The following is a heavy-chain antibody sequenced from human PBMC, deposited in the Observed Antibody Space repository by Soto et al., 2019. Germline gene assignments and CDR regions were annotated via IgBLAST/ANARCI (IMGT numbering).Heavy chain of an antibody. J-gene: IGHJ4*02. Sequence: SETLSLTCAVSSDSISSSYWTWIRQPPGKGLEWIGHIYYRGTTNYNPSLKSRVTISVDTSKNHFSLNLRSVTAADTAVYYCARALLSGSGNYPLDYWGQGTLVTVSS. D-gene: IGHD3-10*01. CDR3: ARALLSGSGNYPLDY. CDR2: IYYRGTT. CDR1: SDSISSSY. V-gene: IGHV4-59*01.